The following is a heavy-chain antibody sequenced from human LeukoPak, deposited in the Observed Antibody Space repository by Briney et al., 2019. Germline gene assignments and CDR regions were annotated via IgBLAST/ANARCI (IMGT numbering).Heavy chain of an antibody. CDR1: GFIFSNYW. J-gene: IGHJ6*03. D-gene: IGHD3-22*01. V-gene: IGHV3-30*02. Sequence: GGTLRLSCAASGFIFSNYWMSWVRQAPGKGLEGVAFIRYDGSNKYYADYVKGRFTISRDNSKNTLYLQMNSLRAEDTAVYYCAKDSHYDSSGNYYYYYYMDVWGKGTTVTISS. CDR2: IRYDGSNK. CDR3: AKDSHYDSSGNYYYYYYMDV.